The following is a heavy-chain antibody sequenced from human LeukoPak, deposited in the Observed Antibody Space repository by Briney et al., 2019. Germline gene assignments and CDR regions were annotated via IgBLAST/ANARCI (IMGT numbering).Heavy chain of an antibody. CDR3: AREGGWYLGLDY. D-gene: IGHD6-19*01. Sequence: SETLSLTCTVSSGSISNYYWTWIRQPAGKGLEWIGRIYTSGNTHYNPSLKTRVTMSVDTSKNQFSLKLSSVTAADTAVYLCAREGGWYLGLDYWGQGTLVTVSS. CDR1: SGSISNYY. J-gene: IGHJ4*02. V-gene: IGHV4-4*07. CDR2: IYTSGNT.